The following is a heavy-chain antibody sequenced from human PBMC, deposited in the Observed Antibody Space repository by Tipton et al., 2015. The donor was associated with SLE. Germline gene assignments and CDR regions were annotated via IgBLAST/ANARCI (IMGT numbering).Heavy chain of an antibody. CDR1: GYTFTSYD. CDR3: ARVRVDTAMGVFDF. J-gene: IGHJ4*02. D-gene: IGHD5-18*01. Sequence: QSGAEVKKPGASVKVSCKASGYTFTSYDVNWVRQATGQGLEWMAWMNPNTGSTGYAQKFQGRVTMTRNTSISTAYMELRSLKSDDTAIYYCARVRVDTAMGVFDFWGQGTLVTVSS. V-gene: IGHV1-8*01. CDR2: MNPNTGST.